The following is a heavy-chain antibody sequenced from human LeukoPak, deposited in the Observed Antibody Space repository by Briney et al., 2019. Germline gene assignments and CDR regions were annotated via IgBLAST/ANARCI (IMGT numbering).Heavy chain of an antibody. V-gene: IGHV3-7*01. CDR1: GFTFSNYW. J-gene: IGHJ4*02. CDR3: ARVSGCSGGSCSPYYFDY. CDR2: IKQDRSEK. Sequence: GGSLRLSCAASGFTFSNYWMSWVRQAPGKGLEWVANIKQDRSEKYYVDSVKGRFTISRDNAKNSLYLQMNSLRAEDTAVYYCARVSGCSGGSCSPYYFDYWGQGTLVTVSS. D-gene: IGHD2-15*01.